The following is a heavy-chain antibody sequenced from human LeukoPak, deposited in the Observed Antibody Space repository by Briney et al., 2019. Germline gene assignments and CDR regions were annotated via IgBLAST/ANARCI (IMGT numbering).Heavy chain of an antibody. J-gene: IGHJ4*02. CDR1: GFTFSSYA. CDR2: ISSNGCST. V-gene: IGHV3-64*01. Sequence: PGGSLRLSCAASGFTFSSYAMHWVRQAPGKGLEYVSAISSNGCSTYYANSVEGRFTISRDNSKNTLYLQMGSLRAEDMAVYYCARDHEQLVLDYWGQGTLVTVSS. D-gene: IGHD6-13*01. CDR3: ARDHEQLVLDY.